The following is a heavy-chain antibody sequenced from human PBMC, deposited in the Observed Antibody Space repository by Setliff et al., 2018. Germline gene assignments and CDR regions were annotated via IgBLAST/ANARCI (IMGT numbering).Heavy chain of an antibody. V-gene: IGHV1-18*01. CDR2: ISVYNGDT. J-gene: IGHJ4*02. CDR3: ARAPSVELVTIRTNSWFTY. Sequence: GAPVKVSCKASGYTFRNYAFAWVRQAPGQGLEWVGWISVYNGDTNYAQKFQGRVTLTTDTSTSTAYMELRSLTSGDSAFYYCARAPSVELVTIRTNSWFTYWGQGTLVTVSS. D-gene: IGHD5-18*01. CDR1: GYTFRNYA.